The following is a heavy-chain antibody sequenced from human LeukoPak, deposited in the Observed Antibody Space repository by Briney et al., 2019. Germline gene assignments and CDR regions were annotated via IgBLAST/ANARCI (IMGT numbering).Heavy chain of an antibody. CDR2: IDTKTGNP. Sequence: ASVKVSCKASGYTFTSYAMHWVRQAPGQGLEYMGWIDTKTGNPTYAQGFTGRFVFSLDTSVSTAYLQISSLKAEDTAVYYCAIHPSDSSGYFSYWGQGALVTVSS. CDR3: AIHPSDSSGYFSY. J-gene: IGHJ4*02. V-gene: IGHV7-4-1*02. CDR1: GYTFTSYA. D-gene: IGHD3-22*01.